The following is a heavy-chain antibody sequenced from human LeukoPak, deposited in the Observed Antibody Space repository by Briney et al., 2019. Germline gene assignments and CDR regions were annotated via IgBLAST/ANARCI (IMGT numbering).Heavy chain of an antibody. J-gene: IGHJ4*02. V-gene: IGHV1-69*05. Sequence: SVKVSCKASGGTFISYDISWVRQAPGQGGEGMGGIIPIFGTANYAQKFQGRVTITTDESTSTAYMELSSLRSEDTAVYYCARTGSGSYDYWGQGTLVTVSS. CDR3: ARTGSGSYDY. CDR2: IIPIFGTA. CDR1: GGTFISYD. D-gene: IGHD3-10*01.